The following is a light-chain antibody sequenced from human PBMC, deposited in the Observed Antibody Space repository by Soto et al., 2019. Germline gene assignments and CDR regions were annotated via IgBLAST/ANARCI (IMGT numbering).Light chain of an antibody. CDR2: DAS. J-gene: IGKJ4*01. CDR1: QSVSSY. CDR3: HQYGSSPLT. V-gene: IGKV3-11*01. Sequence: DIVLTQSPATLSLSPGERATLSCRASQSVSSYLAWYQQKPGQAPRLLIYDASNRATGIPARFSGSGSGTDFTLTISSLEPEDFAVYYCHQYGSSPLTFGGGTKVEI.